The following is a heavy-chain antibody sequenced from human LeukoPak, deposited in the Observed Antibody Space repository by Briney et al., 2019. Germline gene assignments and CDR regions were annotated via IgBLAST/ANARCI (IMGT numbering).Heavy chain of an antibody. D-gene: IGHD5-18*01. V-gene: IGHV4-61*01. CDR3: AREASAMGIYFDY. J-gene: IGHJ4*02. CDR1: GGSVSSGSYY. Sequence: SETLSLTCTVSGGSVSSGSYYWSWIRQPPGNGLEWIGYIYYSGSTNYNPSLKSRVTISVDTSKNQFSLKLSSVTAADTAVYYCAREASAMGIYFDYWGQGTLVTVSS. CDR2: IYYSGST.